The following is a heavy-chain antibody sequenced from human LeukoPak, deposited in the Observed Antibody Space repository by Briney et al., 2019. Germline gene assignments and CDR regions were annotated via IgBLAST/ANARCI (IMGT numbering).Heavy chain of an antibody. Sequence: GGSLRLSCAASGFTFDDYAMHWVRQAPGKGLEWVSLISGDGGSTYYADSVKGRFTISRDNSENSLYLQMNSLRTEDTALYYCANDYCSSTSCLNYWGQGTLVTVSS. D-gene: IGHD2-2*01. CDR2: ISGDGGST. V-gene: IGHV3-43*02. CDR3: ANDYCSSTSCLNY. CDR1: GFTFDDYA. J-gene: IGHJ4*02.